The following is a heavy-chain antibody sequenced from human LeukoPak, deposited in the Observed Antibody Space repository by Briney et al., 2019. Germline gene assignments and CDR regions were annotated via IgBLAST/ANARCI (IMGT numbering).Heavy chain of an antibody. CDR3: ARRGYSYGVSGALDI. CDR1: GYSFTSYW. Sequence: GESLKISCKGSGYSFTSYWIGWVRQMPGKGLGWMGIIYPGDSDTRYSPSFEGQVTISADKSISTAYLQWSSLKASDTAMYYCARRGYSYGVSGALDIWGQGTKVTVSS. CDR2: IYPGDSDT. V-gene: IGHV5-51*01. J-gene: IGHJ3*02. D-gene: IGHD5-18*01.